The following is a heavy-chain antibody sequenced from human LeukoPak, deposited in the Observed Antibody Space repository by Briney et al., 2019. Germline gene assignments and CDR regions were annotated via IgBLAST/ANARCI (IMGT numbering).Heavy chain of an antibody. J-gene: IGHJ4*02. V-gene: IGHV4-38-2*02. CDR1: GYSISSGYY. CDR3: ARDRDGYNQYYFDY. CDR2: IYHSGST. Sequence: SETLSLTCTVSGYSISSGYYWGWIRQPPGKGLEWIGSIYHSGSTYYNPSLKSRVTISVDTSKNQFSLKLTSVTAADTAVYYCARDRDGYNQYYFDYWGQGILVTVSS. D-gene: IGHD5-24*01.